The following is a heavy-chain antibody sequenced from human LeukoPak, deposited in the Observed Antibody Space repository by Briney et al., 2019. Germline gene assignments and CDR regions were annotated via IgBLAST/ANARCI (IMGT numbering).Heavy chain of an antibody. V-gene: IGHV4-34*01. CDR1: EFSVGSNY. CDR2: INHSGST. CDR3: VQMATNYYYMDV. Sequence: GSLRLSCAASEFSVGSNYMTWVRQPPGKGLEWIGEINHSGSTNYNPSLKSRVTISVDTSKNQFSLKLSSVTAADTAVYYCVQMATNYYYMDVWGKGTTVTVSS. D-gene: IGHD5-24*01. J-gene: IGHJ6*03.